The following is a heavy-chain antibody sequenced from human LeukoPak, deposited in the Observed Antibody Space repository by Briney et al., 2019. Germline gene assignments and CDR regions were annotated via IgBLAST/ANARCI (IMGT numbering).Heavy chain of an antibody. Sequence: GRSLRLSCAASGFTFSSYAMHWVRQAPGKGLEWVAVISYDGSNKYYADSVKGRFTISRDNSKNTLYLQMNSLRAEDTAVYYCARGLEYCSSTSCHPGWFDPWGQGTLVTVSS. CDR1: GFTFSSYA. V-gene: IGHV3-30-3*01. D-gene: IGHD2-2*01. J-gene: IGHJ5*02. CDR2: ISYDGSNK. CDR3: ARGLEYCSSTSCHPGWFDP.